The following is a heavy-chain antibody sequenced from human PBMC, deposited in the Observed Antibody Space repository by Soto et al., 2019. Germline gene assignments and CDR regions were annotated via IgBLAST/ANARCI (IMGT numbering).Heavy chain of an antibody. CDR1: GFTFSNFE. CDR2: INTAGSTK. Sequence: LRLSCAASGFTFSNFEMHWVRQAPGKGLEWVSYINTAGSTKYYAESVKGRFTISRDNARNSLFLQMNSLRAEDTAVYYCARAECSSPDCLTAYYSYGLVVWGQGSTVTVSS. CDR3: ARAECSSPDCLTAYYSYGLVV. V-gene: IGHV3-48*03. D-gene: IGHD3-9*01. J-gene: IGHJ6*02.